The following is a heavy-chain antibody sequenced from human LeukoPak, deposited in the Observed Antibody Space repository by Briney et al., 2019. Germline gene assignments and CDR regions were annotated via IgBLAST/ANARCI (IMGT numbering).Heavy chain of an antibody. CDR1: GFTFRRYG. D-gene: IGHD3-10*01. CDR2: ISGSGGSA. Sequence: GGTLRLSCAASGFTFRRYGMTWVRQAPGKGLEWVSSISGSGGSAYYADSVKGRFTISRDNSKNTLYLQMNSLRAEDTAVYYCATPAPHGSDPSLYYYYMDVWGKGTTVTISS. V-gene: IGHV3-23*01. J-gene: IGHJ6*03. CDR3: ATPAPHGSDPSLYYYYMDV.